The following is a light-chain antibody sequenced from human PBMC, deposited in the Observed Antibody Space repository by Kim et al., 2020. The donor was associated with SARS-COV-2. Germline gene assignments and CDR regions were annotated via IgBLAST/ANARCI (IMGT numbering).Light chain of an antibody. V-gene: IGKV3-20*01. CDR1: QSVRNNY. J-gene: IGKJ1*01. CDR3: QQYGSSPRT. CDR2: GAS. Sequence: EIVLTQSPGTLSLSPGERATLSCRASQSVRNNYLAWYQQKPGQAPRLLIYGASTRATGIPDRFSGSGSGTDFTLTISILEPEDFAVYYCQQYGSSPRTFGQGTKVDIK.